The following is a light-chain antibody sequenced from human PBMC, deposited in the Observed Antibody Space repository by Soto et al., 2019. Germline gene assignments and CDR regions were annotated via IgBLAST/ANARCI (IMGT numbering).Light chain of an antibody. CDR1: QSVGNN. J-gene: IGKJ4*01. CDR3: QQYGDWPLT. CDR2: ATS. V-gene: IGKV3-15*01. Sequence: EIVVKPSPATLSVSPGERATLSCRASQSVGNNFAWYQQKPGQAPRLLIFATSTRATGVPARFSGSGSGTECTLTISSLQSKDFAVYYCQQYGDWPLTFGGGAKVEIE.